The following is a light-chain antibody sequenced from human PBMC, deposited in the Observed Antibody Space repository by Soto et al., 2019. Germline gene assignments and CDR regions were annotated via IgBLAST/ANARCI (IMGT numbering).Light chain of an antibody. Sequence: EIVLTQSPGTLSLSPGERATLSCRASQSVSSSYLAWYQQKPGQAPRLLIYGASSRATGIPDRFSGSGSGTDFTLTISRLEPADFAVYYCQQYGSSPYTFGQGTKREIK. CDR2: GAS. J-gene: IGKJ2*01. CDR3: QQYGSSPYT. CDR1: QSVSSSY. V-gene: IGKV3-20*01.